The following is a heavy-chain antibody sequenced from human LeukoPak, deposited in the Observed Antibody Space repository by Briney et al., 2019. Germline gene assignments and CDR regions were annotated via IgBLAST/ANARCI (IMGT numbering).Heavy chain of an antibody. Sequence: HPGGSLRLSCAASGFTFSSYEMNWVRQAPGKGLEWVSYISSSGSTIYYADSVKGRFTISRDNAKNSLYLQMNSLRAEDTAVYYCARDEDYYDSSGYEYWGQGTLVTVSS. D-gene: IGHD3-22*01. CDR3: ARDEDYYDSSGYEY. V-gene: IGHV3-48*03. J-gene: IGHJ4*02. CDR1: GFTFSSYE. CDR2: ISSSGSTI.